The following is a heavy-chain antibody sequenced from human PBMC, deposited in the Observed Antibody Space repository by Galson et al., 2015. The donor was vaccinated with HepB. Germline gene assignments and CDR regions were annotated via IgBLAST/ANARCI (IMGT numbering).Heavy chain of an antibody. CDR2: INPSGGST. D-gene: IGHD6-19*01. CDR3: ARDLSIAVAGYYFDY. J-gene: IGHJ4*02. Sequence: SVKVSCKASGYTFTSYYMHWVRQAPGQGLEWMGIINPSGGSTSYAQKFQGRVTMTRDTSTSTVYMELSSLRSEDTAVYYCARDLSIAVAGYYFDYWGQGTLVTVSS. V-gene: IGHV1-46*01. CDR1: GYTFTSYY.